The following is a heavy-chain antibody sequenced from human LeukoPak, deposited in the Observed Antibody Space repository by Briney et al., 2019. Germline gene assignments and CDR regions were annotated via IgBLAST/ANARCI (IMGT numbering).Heavy chain of an antibody. CDR1: GFTFSSYA. CDR3: AKGTEGYCSGTICYPFDY. V-gene: IGHV3-23*01. Sequence: PGGSLRLSCEASGFTFSSYAMNWVRQVPGKGLEWVPSITGSGSDTYFVDSVKGRFTISRDNSKNTLYLQLNSLRAEDTAVYYCAKGTEGYCSGTICYPFDYWGRGTLVTVSS. CDR2: ITGSGSDT. D-gene: IGHD2-15*01. J-gene: IGHJ4*02.